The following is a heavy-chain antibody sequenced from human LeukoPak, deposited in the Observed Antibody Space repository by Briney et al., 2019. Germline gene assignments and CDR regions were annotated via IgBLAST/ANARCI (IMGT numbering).Heavy chain of an antibody. D-gene: IGHD2-2*01. CDR3: ARVGGHCTSTSCPPPDY. CDR2: IDSSSRYI. CDR1: GFTFSSYN. Sequence: GGSLRLSRAASGFTFSSYNMDWVRQAPGKGLEWVSFIDSSSRYIYQADSVKGRFTISRDNAKSSVFLQMNSLRAEDTAVYYCARVGGHCTSTSCPPPDYWGQGTLVTVSS. V-gene: IGHV3-21*01. J-gene: IGHJ4*02.